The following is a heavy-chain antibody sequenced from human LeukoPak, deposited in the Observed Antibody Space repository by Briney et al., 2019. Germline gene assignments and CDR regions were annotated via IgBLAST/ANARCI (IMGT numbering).Heavy chain of an antibody. CDR1: GGSFSGYY. CDR2: INHSVST. Sequence: SETLSLTCAVYGGSFSGYYRSWIRQPPGKGLEWVGEINHSVSTNYNPYLKSRVTISVDTSKNQFSLKLSSVTAADTTVYYCARGKVGELLWFGDPRGYYYMDVWGKGTTVTVSS. V-gene: IGHV4-34*01. J-gene: IGHJ6*03. CDR3: ARGKVGELLWFGDPRGYYYMDV. D-gene: IGHD3-10*01.